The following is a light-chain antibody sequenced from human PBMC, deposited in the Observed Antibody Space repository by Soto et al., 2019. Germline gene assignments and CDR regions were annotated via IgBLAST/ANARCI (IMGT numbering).Light chain of an antibody. Sequence: DIHITQSPSTLSASVGDRVTITCRASQSISSWLAWYQQKPGKAPKLLIYDASSLESGVPSRFSGSGSGTEFTLTISSLQPDDFATYYCQQYNSQGTFGQGTKV. V-gene: IGKV1-5*01. CDR3: QQYNSQGT. CDR2: DAS. CDR1: QSISSW. J-gene: IGKJ1*01.